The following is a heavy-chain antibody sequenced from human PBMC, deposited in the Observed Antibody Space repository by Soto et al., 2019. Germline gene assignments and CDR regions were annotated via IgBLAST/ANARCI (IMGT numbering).Heavy chain of an antibody. CDR3: ARHILSFYYDSSGFSNWFDP. CDR2: IYYSGST. J-gene: IGHJ5*02. D-gene: IGHD3-22*01. Sequence: LSLTCTVSGGSISSYYWSWIRQPPGKGLDWIGYIYYSGSTNYNPSLKSRVTISVDTSKSQFSLKLSSVTAADTAVYYCARHILSFYYDSSGFSNWFDPSGQGTLVTVSS. CDR1: GGSISSYY. V-gene: IGHV4-59*08.